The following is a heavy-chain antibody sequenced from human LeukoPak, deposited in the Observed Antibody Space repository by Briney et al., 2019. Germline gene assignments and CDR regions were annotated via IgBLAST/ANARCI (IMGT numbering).Heavy chain of an antibody. D-gene: IGHD3-3*01. V-gene: IGHV1-8*01. J-gene: IGHJ6*02. CDR2: MNPNSGNT. CDR3: ARAGGDFWSGYSYYYYGMDV. CDR1: GYTFTSYD. Sequence: ASVKVSCKASGYTFTSYDINWARQATGQGLEWMGWMNPNSGNTGYAQKFQGRVTMTRNTSISTAYMELSSLRSEDTAVYYCARAGGDFWSGYSYYYYGMDVWGQGTTVTVSS.